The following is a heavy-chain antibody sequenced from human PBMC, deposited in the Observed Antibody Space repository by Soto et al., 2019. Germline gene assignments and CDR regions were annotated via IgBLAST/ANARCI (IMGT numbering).Heavy chain of an antibody. CDR1: GFTFSSYS. V-gene: IGHV3-21*01. Sequence: EVQLVESGGGLVKPGGSLRLSCAASGFTFSSYSMNWVRQAPGKGLEWVSSISSSSSYIYYADSVKGRFTISRDNAKNSVYLQMNSLRAEDTAVYYCARVAYYDILTGSSLGAFDIWGQGTMVTVSS. D-gene: IGHD3-9*01. CDR3: ARVAYYDILTGSSLGAFDI. CDR2: ISSSSSYI. J-gene: IGHJ3*02.